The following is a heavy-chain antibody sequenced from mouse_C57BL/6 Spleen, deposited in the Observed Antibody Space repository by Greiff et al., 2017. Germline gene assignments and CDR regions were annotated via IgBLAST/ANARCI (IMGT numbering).Heavy chain of an antibody. Sequence: EVQLQQSGPELVKPGASVKISCKASGYTFTDYYMNWVKQSHGKSLEWIGDINPNNGGTSYNQKFKGKATLTVDKSSSTAYMELRSLTSEDSAVYYCAGFTTVVARDWYFDVWGTGTTVTVSS. J-gene: IGHJ1*03. CDR1: GYTFTDYY. D-gene: IGHD1-1*01. CDR3: AGFTTVVARDWYFDV. CDR2: INPNNGGT. V-gene: IGHV1-26*01.